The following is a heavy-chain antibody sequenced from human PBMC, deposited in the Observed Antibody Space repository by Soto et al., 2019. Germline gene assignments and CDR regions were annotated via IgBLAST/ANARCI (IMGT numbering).Heavy chain of an antibody. CDR1: GFSLSTRGVG. Sequence: QITLKESGPTLVKPTQTLTLTCSFSGFSLSTRGVGVGWIRQPPGKALEWLALIFWDDDKWYSPSLRSRLTITEDTSKTQVALTMTHMDPVDTATYYCAHRSRGYAYYFDQWGQGTLVTVSS. V-gene: IGHV2-5*02. CDR3: AHRSRGYAYYFDQ. J-gene: IGHJ4*02. D-gene: IGHD5-12*01. CDR2: IFWDDDK.